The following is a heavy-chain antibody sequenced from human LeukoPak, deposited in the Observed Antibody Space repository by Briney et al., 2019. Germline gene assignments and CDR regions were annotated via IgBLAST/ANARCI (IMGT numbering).Heavy chain of an antibody. J-gene: IGHJ4*02. CDR3: ASSPPGNLEVPVPRFDY. V-gene: IGHV1-46*01. D-gene: IGHD2-2*01. CDR2: INPSGGST. CDR1: GYMFIGYY. Sequence: GASVKVSCKASGYMFIGYYIHWVRQAPGQGLEWMGIINPSGGSTSYAQKFQGRVTMTRDMSTSTVYMELSSLRSEDTAVYYCASSPPGNLEVPVPRFDYWGQGTLVTVSS.